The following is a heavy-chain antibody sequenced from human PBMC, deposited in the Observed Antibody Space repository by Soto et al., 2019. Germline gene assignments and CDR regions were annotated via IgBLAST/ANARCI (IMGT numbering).Heavy chain of an antibody. Sequence: PGESLKISCKGSGYSFTSYWISWVRQMPGKGLEWMGRIDPSDSYTNYSPSFQGHVTISADKSISTAYLQWSSLKASDTAMYYCARLSRRIRRVDPSDYWGQGTLVTVSS. CDR1: GYSFTSYW. D-gene: IGHD5-12*01. CDR3: ARLSRRIRRVDPSDY. CDR2: IDPSDSYT. V-gene: IGHV5-10-1*01. J-gene: IGHJ4*02.